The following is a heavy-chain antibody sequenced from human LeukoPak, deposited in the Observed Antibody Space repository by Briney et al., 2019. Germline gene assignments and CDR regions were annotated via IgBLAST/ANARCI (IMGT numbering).Heavy chain of an antibody. Sequence: PGGSLRLSCAASGFTFSSYAMNWVRQAPGRGLEWVSYIGPSGTAIYYADSVKGRFTIPRDNARNSLYLQMNSLRAEDTAVYYCAKEDNYDFWSGHAGRFGYWGQGTLVTVSS. J-gene: IGHJ4*02. CDR2: IGPSGTAI. CDR1: GFTFSSYA. CDR3: AKEDNYDFWSGHAGRFGY. D-gene: IGHD3-3*01. V-gene: IGHV3-48*01.